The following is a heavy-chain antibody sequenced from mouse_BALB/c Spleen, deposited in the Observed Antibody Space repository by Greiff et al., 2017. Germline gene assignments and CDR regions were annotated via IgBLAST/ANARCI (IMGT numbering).Heavy chain of an antibody. CDR1: GYSITSDYA. D-gene: IGHD1-1*01. CDR3: ASYYYGSSYDWYFDV. V-gene: IGHV3-2*02. Sequence: DVKLQESGPGLVKPSQSLSLTCTVTGYSITSDYAWNWIRQFPGNKLEWMGYISYSGSTSYNPSLKSRISITRDTSKNQFFLQLNSVTTEDTATYYCASYYYGSSYDWYFDVWGAGTTVTVSS. CDR2: ISYSGST. J-gene: IGHJ1*01.